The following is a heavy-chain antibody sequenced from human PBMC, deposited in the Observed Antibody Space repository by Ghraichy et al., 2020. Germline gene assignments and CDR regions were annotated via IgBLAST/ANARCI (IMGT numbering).Heavy chain of an antibody. J-gene: IGHJ4*02. CDR3: ARTRIGLFYSTAPFDY. V-gene: IGHV5-51*01. CDR1: GYSFTSYW. Sequence: GESLNISCKGSGYSFTSYWIGWVRQMPGKGLEWMGIIYPGDSDTRYSPSFQGQVTISADKSISTAYLQWSSLKASDTAMYYCARTRIGLFYSTAPFDYWGQGTLVTVSS. CDR2: IYPGDSDT. D-gene: IGHD4-11*01.